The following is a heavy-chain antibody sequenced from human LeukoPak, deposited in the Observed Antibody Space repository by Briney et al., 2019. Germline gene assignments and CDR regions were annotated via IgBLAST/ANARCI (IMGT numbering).Heavy chain of an antibody. Sequence: GESLKISCKVSGYSFSNYWIGWLRQLPGKGLEWMGIIYPEDSDTRYSPSFQGQVSLSADKSTSTAYLQWGSLKASDSAMYYCARPSSPAGLDAFDIWGQGTMVTVSS. CDR3: ARPSSPAGLDAFDI. CDR2: IYPEDSDT. J-gene: IGHJ3*02. V-gene: IGHV5-51*01. CDR1: GYSFSNYW.